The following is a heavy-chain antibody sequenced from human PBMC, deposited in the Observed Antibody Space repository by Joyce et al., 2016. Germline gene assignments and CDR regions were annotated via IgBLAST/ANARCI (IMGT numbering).Heavy chain of an antibody. Sequence: EVQLVESGGGLVQPGGSLRLSCAVSGVTFTNYWMKWVRQAPGKGLEWVASIKNDGSETYYVDSVKGRFTISRDNAKNSLYLQMNSLRAGDTALYYCVGGTGMDLWGQGTTVTVSS. CDR1: GVTFTNYW. CDR2: IKNDGSET. D-gene: IGHD1-1*01. CDR3: VGGTGMDL. V-gene: IGHV3-7*03. J-gene: IGHJ6*02.